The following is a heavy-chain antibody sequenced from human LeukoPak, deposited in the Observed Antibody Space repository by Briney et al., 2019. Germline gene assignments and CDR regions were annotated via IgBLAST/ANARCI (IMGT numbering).Heavy chain of an antibody. CDR2: MSSGSSFI. V-gene: IGHV3-21*01. CDR3: ARRSGIAVAGAFDY. J-gene: IGHJ4*02. Sequence: GGSLRLSCAASGFTFSTYSMNWVRRAPGKGLEWVSSMSSGSSFIYYADSVKGRFTISRDNAKNSLYLQMNSLRAEDTAVYYCARRSGIAVAGAFDYWGQGTLVTVSS. CDR1: GFTFSTYS. D-gene: IGHD6-19*01.